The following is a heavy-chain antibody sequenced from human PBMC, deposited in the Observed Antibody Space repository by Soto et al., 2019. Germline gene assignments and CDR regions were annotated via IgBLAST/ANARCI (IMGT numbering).Heavy chain of an antibody. J-gene: IGHJ4*02. CDR3: ARNGSSLLGDY. D-gene: IGHD2-21*01. CDR1: GFTFDNYA. CDR2: ISWNSDSI. Sequence: EVQLVESGGGLVQPGRSLRLSCAASGFTFDNYAMHWVRQAPGKGLEWVSGISWNSDSIGYADSVKGRFTISRDNARNSLYLQMNSLRADDTALYYCARNGSSLLGDYWGQGTLVTVSS. V-gene: IGHV3-9*01.